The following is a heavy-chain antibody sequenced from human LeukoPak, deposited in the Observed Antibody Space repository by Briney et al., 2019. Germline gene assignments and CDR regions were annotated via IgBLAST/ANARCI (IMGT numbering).Heavy chain of an antibody. V-gene: IGHV3-74*01. CDR2: INTGGSTT. J-gene: IGHJ4*02. CDR3: SRDLRGRDDY. Sequence: KAGGSLRLSCTASGFTFDDFAMHWVRQAPGKGLVWVSRINTGGSTTDYADSVKGRFTISRDNAKNTLYLQMNSLRAEDTAVYYCSRDLRGRDDYWGQGILVIVSS. D-gene: IGHD5-24*01. CDR1: GFTFDDFA.